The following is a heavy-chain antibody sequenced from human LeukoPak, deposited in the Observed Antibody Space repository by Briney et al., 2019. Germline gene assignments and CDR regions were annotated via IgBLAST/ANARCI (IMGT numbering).Heavy chain of an antibody. J-gene: IGHJ4*02. D-gene: IGHD6-13*01. Sequence: PGGSLRLSCAASGFTLSSYSMNWVRQAPGKGLEWVSSISSSSSYIYYADSVRGRFTISRDNAKNSLYLQMNSLRAEDTAVYYCARDIASAGMDYWGQGTLVTVSS. CDR3: ARDIASAGMDY. V-gene: IGHV3-21*01. CDR1: GFTLSSYS. CDR2: ISSSSSYI.